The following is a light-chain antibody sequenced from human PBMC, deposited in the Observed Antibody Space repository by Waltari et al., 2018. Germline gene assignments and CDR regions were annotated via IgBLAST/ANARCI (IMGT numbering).Light chain of an antibody. J-gene: IGKJ4*01. CDR1: QGVSSY. V-gene: IGKV1-9*01. Sequence: DIQLTQSPSFLSASVGDGVTITCRASQGVSSYLARCQLRAGKAPKFLISAASTLQSDVPARFSGSGSGTDFSLTIRNLQPEDFATYYCQQFHTYPLTFGGGTKVEIK. CDR3: QQFHTYPLT. CDR2: AAS.